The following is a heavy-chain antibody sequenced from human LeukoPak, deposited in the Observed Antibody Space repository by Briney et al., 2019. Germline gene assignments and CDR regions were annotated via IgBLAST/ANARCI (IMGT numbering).Heavy chain of an antibody. CDR3: ARDTDYSSSPIVYFDY. V-gene: IGHV3-48*03. Sequence: GGSLRLSCAASGFTFSSYEMNWVRQAPGKGLEWVSYISSSGSTIYYADSVKGRFTISRDNSKNTLYLQMNSLRAEDTAVYYCARDTDYSSSPIVYFDYWGQGTLVTVSS. D-gene: IGHD6-6*01. CDR1: GFTFSSYE. J-gene: IGHJ4*02. CDR2: ISSSGSTI.